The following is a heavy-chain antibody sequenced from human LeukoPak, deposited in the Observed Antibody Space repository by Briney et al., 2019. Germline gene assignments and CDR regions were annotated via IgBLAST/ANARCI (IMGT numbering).Heavy chain of an antibody. CDR3: ARDTMKITIFGVVPWSFDL. Sequence: GGSLRLSCAASGFTFSSYSMTWVRQAPGKGLQWVSYISSSSSTIYYADSVKGRFTISRDNAKNSLYLQMNSLRAQDTAVYSCARDTMKITIFGVVPWSFDLWGRGTLVTVSS. D-gene: IGHD3-3*01. V-gene: IGHV3-48*01. J-gene: IGHJ2*01. CDR2: ISSSSSTI. CDR1: GFTFSSYS.